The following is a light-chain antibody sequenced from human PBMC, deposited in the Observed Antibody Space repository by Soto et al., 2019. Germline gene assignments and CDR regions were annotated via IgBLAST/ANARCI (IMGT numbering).Light chain of an antibody. V-gene: IGLV2-14*01. CDR1: SSDVGGYNY. J-gene: IGLJ1*01. CDR2: DVS. Sequence: QSALTQPASVSGSPGQSITISCTGTSSDVGGYNYVSWYQQHPGKAPKLMIYDVSNRPSGVSNRFSGSKSGNTASLTISGLQAEDEADYYCSSYTSSSPNYVVGTGTKLTVL. CDR3: SSYTSSSPNYV.